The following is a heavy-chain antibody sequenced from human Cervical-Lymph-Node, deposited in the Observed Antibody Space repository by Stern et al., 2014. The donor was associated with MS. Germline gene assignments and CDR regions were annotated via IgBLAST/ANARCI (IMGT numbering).Heavy chain of an antibody. CDR1: GFIFDGFS. Sequence: EVQLVESGGGLVKPGESLRLSCEASGFIFDGFSMNWVRQAPGKGLEWISSISSSSTYIYYADSVKGRFTISRDNAEYSLFLEMDYLTDEDTAIYYCARDLSEGGLLRSFDWTPVLRPPDYWGQGTLVIVSS. J-gene: IGHJ4*02. V-gene: IGHV3-21*01. D-gene: IGHD3-9*01. CDR3: ARDLSEGGLLRSFDWTPVLRPPDY. CDR2: ISSSSTYI.